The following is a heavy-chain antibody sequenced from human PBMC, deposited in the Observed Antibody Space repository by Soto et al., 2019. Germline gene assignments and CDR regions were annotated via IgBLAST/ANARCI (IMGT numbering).Heavy chain of an antibody. CDR3: AKDSPEYYFDY. Sequence: QVQLVESGGGVVQPGRSLRLSCAASGFTFSSYGMHWVRQAPGKGLEWVAVISYDGSNKYYADSVKGRFTISRDNSKNPLYLHMNSLRAEDTAVYYCAKDSPEYYFDYWGQGTLVTVSS. CDR2: ISYDGSNK. CDR1: GFTFSSYG. V-gene: IGHV3-30*18. J-gene: IGHJ4*02.